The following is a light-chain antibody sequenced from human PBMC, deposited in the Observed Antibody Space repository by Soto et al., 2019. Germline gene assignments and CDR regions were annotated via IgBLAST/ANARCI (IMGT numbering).Light chain of an antibody. J-gene: IGLJ2*01. Sequence: QSVLTKPPSVSGAPGQRVTISCTGSSSNIGAGYDVHWYQQLPGTAPKLLSYGNSNRPSGVPDRFSGSKSGTSASLAITGLQAEDEADYYCQSYDSSLSVVFGGGTKLTVL. CDR3: QSYDSSLSVV. CDR1: SSNIGAGYD. V-gene: IGLV1-40*01. CDR2: GNS.